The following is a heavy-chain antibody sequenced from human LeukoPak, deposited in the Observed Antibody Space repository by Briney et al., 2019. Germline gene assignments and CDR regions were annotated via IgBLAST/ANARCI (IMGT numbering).Heavy chain of an antibody. CDR3: TRENRPFCLFAY. Sequence: PGTLSLTCGVSGGPIDITNYWSWVRQAPGKGLEWIGEISHDGTTNYNPSLRSRVAMSLDRANNQFSLTLTSVTAADTAVYYCTRENRPFCLFAYWGQGVLVTVSS. CDR2: ISHDGTT. V-gene: IGHV4-4*03. J-gene: IGHJ4*02. CDR1: GGPIDITNY. D-gene: IGHD3-3*01.